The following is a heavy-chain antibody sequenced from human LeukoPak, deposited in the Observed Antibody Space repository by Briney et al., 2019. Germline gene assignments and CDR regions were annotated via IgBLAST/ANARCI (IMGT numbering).Heavy chain of an antibody. V-gene: IGHV6-1*01. CDR3: ARTYDSSGYYFQH. Sequence: SQTLSLTCAISGDSVSSNSAARNWIRQSPSRGLEWLGRTYYRSKWYNDYAVSVKSRITINPDTSKNQFSLQLNSVTPDDTAVYYCARTYDSSGYYFQHWGQGTLVTVSS. D-gene: IGHD3-22*01. CDR1: GDSVSSNSAA. J-gene: IGHJ1*01. CDR2: TYYRSKWYN.